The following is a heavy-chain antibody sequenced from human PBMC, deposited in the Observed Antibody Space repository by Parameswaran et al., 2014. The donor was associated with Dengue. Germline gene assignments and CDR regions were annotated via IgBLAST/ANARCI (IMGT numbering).Heavy chain of an antibody. V-gene: IGHV3-21*01. Sequence: KWIRQPPGKGLEWVSSISSSSSYIYYADSVKGRFTISRDNAKNSLYLQMNSLRAEDTAVYYCARRQGSYHYYYYGMDVWGQGTTVTVSS. CDR3: ARRQGSYHYYYYGMDV. D-gene: IGHD3-16*02. CDR2: ISSSSSYI. J-gene: IGHJ6*02.